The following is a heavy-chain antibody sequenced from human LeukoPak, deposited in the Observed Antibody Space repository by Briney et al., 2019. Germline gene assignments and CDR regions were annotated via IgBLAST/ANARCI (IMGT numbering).Heavy chain of an antibody. D-gene: IGHD5-12*01. CDR3: ARGGVGGYDYFDS. CDR2: ITYSGST. J-gene: IGHJ4*02. V-gene: IGHV4-30-4*01. CDR1: GGSISSDDYY. Sequence: TLSLTCTVSGGSISSDDYYWSWIRQPPGKGLEWIGHITYSGSTDYSPSLRSRVTMSVDTSKNQFSLKLNSVTAAETAMYFCARGGVGGYDYFDSWGQGTLVAVSS.